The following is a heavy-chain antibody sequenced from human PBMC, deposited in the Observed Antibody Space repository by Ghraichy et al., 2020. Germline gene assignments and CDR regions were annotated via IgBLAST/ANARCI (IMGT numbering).Heavy chain of an antibody. D-gene: IGHD1-20*01. V-gene: IGHV3-23*01. CDR1: GFTFSSYA. CDR3: AKLKVTGTTNNWFDP. CDR2: ISGSGGST. Sequence: GGSLRLSCAASGFTFSSYAMSWVRQAPGKGLEWVSAISGSGGSTYYADSVKGRSTISRDNSKNTLYLQMNSLRAEDTAVYYCAKLKVTGTTNNWFDPWGQGTLVTVSS. J-gene: IGHJ5*02.